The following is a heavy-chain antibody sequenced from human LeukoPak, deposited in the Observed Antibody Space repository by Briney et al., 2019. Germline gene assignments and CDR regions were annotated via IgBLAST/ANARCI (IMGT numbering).Heavy chain of an antibody. CDR2: IIPIFGTA. CDR3: AIHIAAAGLYYFDY. D-gene: IGHD6-13*01. J-gene: IGHJ4*02. Sequence: GASVKVSCKASGGTFISYAISWVRQAPGQGLEWMGGIIPIFGTANYAQKFQGRVTITADESTSTAYMELSSLRSEDTAVYYCAIHIAAAGLYYFDYWGQGSLVTVSS. V-gene: IGHV1-69*13. CDR1: GGTFISYA.